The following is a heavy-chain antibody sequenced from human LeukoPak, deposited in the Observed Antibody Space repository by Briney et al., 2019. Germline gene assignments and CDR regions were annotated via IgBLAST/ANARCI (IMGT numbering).Heavy chain of an antibody. CDR3: ACGPQYTGSFPF. J-gene: IGHJ4*02. D-gene: IGHD1-26*01. CDR2: ISNSGSPI. CDR1: GFIFSTYE. V-gene: IGHV3-48*03. Sequence: GGSLRLSCAASGFIFSTYEMAWVRQAPGKGLEWLSYISNSGSPICYPYSMNGRFIISRNNADNLAHLQMNMRRADEAAVYYCACGPQYTGSFPFWGQGTLVTVPS.